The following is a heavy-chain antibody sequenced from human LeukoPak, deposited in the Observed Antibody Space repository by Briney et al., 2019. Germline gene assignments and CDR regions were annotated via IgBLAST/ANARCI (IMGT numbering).Heavy chain of an antibody. CDR1: GFTFDDYA. CDR2: ISWNSGSI. CDR3: AKVRWYYDSSGSLDFDY. Sequence: SGRSLRLSCAASGFTFDDYAMHWVRQAPGKGLEWVSGISWNSGSIGYADSVKGRFTISRDNAKNSLYLQMNSLRAEDTALYYCAKVRWYYDSSGSLDFDYWGQGTLVTVSS. J-gene: IGHJ4*02. D-gene: IGHD3-22*01. V-gene: IGHV3-9*01.